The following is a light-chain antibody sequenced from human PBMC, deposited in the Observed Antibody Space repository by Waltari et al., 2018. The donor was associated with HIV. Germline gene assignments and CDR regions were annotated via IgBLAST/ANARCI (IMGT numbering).Light chain of an antibody. CDR2: GAS. CDR3: QQFHNWPHT. V-gene: IGKV3-15*01. J-gene: IGKJ4*01. CDR1: QSLSSY. Sequence: EIFLTQSLPTLSVSPGETATLSCRASQSLSSYLAWYQQKPGQAPRLLIYGASTRATGTPVRFSGGGSGTEFSLTISSLRSEDYAVYYCQQFHNWPHTFGGGTKVEIK.